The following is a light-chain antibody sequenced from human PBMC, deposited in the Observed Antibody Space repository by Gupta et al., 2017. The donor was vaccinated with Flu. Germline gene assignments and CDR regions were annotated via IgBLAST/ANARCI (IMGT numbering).Light chain of an antibody. CDR1: QSVSSY. V-gene: IGKV3-11*01. CDR3: QQRSNWPSPIT. Sequence: EIVLTQSPATLSLSPGERATLSCRASQSVSSYLAWYQQKPGQAPRLLIYDASNRATGIPARFSGSGSGTDFTLTISSLGPEDFAVYDCQQRSNWPSPITFGQGTRLEIK. J-gene: IGKJ5*01. CDR2: DAS.